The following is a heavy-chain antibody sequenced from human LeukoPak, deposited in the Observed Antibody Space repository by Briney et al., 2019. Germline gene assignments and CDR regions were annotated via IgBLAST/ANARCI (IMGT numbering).Heavy chain of an antibody. CDR2: ISWNGANT. J-gene: IGHJ4*02. CDR1: GFTFDDFG. V-gene: IGHV3-20*04. Sequence: PGGSLRLSCVASGFTFDDFGLGWVRQVPGRGLEWVARISWNGANTGYADSVKGRFTISRDNAENSLFLQMNSLTADDTALYYCARDHCSSTTCYFEDWGQGTLVTVSS. D-gene: IGHD2-2*01. CDR3: ARDHCSSTTCYFED.